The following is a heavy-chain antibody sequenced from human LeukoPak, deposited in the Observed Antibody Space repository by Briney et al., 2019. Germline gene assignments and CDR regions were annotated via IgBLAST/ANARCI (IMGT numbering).Heavy chain of an antibody. CDR1: GGSISSGGYY. CDR3: ARRPVTTGFWYFDL. V-gene: IGHV4-31*03. D-gene: IGHD4-17*01. CDR2: IYYSGST. J-gene: IGHJ2*01. Sequence: SQTLSLTCTVSGGSISSGGYYWSWIRQHPGKGLEWIGYIYYSGSTYYNPSLKSRVTISVDTSKNQFSLKLSSVTAADTAVYYCARRPVTTGFWYFDLWGRGTLVTVSS.